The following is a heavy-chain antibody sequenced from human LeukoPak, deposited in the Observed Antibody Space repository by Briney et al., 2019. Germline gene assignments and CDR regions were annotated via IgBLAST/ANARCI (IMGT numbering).Heavy chain of an antibody. Sequence: GGSLRLSCAASGFTFSSYSMNWVRQAPGKGLEWVSYISSSSSTIYYADSVKGRFTISRDNAKNSLYLQMNSLRAEDTAVYYCARESLLRFLEWLPTPLYYYGMDVWGQGTTVTVSS. CDR3: ARESLLRFLEWLPTPLYYYGMDV. CDR2: ISSSSSTI. D-gene: IGHD3-3*01. CDR1: GFTFSSYS. V-gene: IGHV3-48*01. J-gene: IGHJ6*02.